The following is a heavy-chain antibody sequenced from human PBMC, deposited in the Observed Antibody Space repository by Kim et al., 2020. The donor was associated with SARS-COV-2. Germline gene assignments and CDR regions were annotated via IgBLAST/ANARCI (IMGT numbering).Heavy chain of an antibody. CDR2: ISSSGSTI. D-gene: IGHD1-26*01. J-gene: IGHJ6*02. CDR3: ARGGATHPLYYYYYYGMDV. V-gene: IGHV3-48*03. Sequence: GGSLRLSCAASGFTFSSYEMNWVRQAPGKGLEWVSYISSSGSTIYYADSVKDRFTISRDNAKNSLYLQMNSLRAEDTAVYYCARGGATHPLYYYYYYGMDVWGQGTTVTVSS. CDR1: GFTFSSYE.